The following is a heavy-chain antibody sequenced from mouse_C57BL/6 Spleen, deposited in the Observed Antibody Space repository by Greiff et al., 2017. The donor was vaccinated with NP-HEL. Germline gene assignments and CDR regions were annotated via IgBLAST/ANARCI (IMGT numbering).Heavy chain of an antibody. D-gene: IGHD1-1*01. CDR1: GYTFTSYW. CDR3: TRPHYYGSKGYFDV. Sequence: VQLQQSGTVLARPGASVTMSCKTSGYTFTSYWMHWVKQRPGQGLEWIGAIYPGNGDTSYNQKFKGKAKLTAVPSASTAYMELSSLTNEDAAVYDCTRPHYYGSKGYFDVWGTGTTVTVSS. J-gene: IGHJ1*03. V-gene: IGHV1-5*01. CDR2: IYPGNGDT.